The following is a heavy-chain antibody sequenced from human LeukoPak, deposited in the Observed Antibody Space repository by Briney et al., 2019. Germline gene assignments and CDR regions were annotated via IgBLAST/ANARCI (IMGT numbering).Heavy chain of an antibody. CDR3: ARPYYYDSSDAFDI. D-gene: IGHD3-22*01. J-gene: IGHJ3*02. V-gene: IGHV1-2*02. CDR1: GYTFTGYY. Sequence: ASVKVSCKASGYTFTGYYMHWVRQAPGQGLEWMGWINPNSGGTNYAQKFQGRVIMTRDTSISTAYMELSRLRSDDTAVYYFARPYYYDSSDAFDIWGQGTMVTVSS. CDR2: INPNSGGT.